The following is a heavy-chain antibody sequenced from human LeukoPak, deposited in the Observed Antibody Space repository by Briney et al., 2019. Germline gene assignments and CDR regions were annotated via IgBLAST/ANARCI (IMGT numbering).Heavy chain of an antibody. CDR3: ARSGVVNYYYFMDV. CDR2: ISAYSGNT. CDR1: RYTFTNYG. D-gene: IGHD3-3*01. J-gene: IGHJ6*03. Sequence: APVKVSCKTSRYTFTNYGISWVRQAPGQGVEWMGWISAYSGNTNYAQKFQGRVTMTTDTSTSTAYVELRSLRSDDTGVYYCARSGVVNYYYFMDVWGKGTTVTVSS. V-gene: IGHV1-18*01.